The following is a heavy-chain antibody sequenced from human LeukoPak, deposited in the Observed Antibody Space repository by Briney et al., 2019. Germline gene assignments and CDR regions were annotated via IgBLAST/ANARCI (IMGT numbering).Heavy chain of an antibody. D-gene: IGHD3-3*01. CDR3: TRGSRGMEWLLYRRGFDY. CDR2: INHSGST. Sequence: SETLSLTCAVYGGSFSGYYWSWIRQPPGKGLEWIGEINHSGSTNYNPSLKSRVTISVDTSKNQFSLKLSSVTAADTAVYYCTRGSRGMEWLLYRRGFDYWGQGTLVTVSS. J-gene: IGHJ4*02. CDR1: GGSFSGYY. V-gene: IGHV4-34*01.